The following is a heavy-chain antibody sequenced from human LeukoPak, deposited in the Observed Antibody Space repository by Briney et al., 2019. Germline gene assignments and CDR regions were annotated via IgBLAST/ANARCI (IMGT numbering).Heavy chain of an antibody. Sequence: QTGGSLRLSCAASGFTFSSYGMHWVRQAPGKGLEWVAFIRYDGSNKYYADSVKGRFTISRDNSKNTLYLQMNSLRAEDTAVYYCAKEGDCGGDCYLDYWGQGTLVTVSS. CDR2: IRYDGSNK. CDR3: AKEGDCGGDCYLDY. V-gene: IGHV3-30*02. D-gene: IGHD2-21*02. J-gene: IGHJ4*02. CDR1: GFTFSSYG.